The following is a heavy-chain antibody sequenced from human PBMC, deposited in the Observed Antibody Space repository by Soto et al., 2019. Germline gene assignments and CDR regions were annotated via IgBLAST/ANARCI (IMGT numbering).Heavy chain of an antibody. J-gene: IGHJ6*02. D-gene: IGHD2-8*01. Sequence: GASVKVSCKASGGTFSSYAISWVRQAPGQGLEWMGGIIPIFGTANYAQKFQGRVTITADESTSTAYMELGSLRSEDTAVYYCAREAYCTNGVCYTEGYYYYYYGMDVWGQGTTVTVSS. CDR1: GGTFSSYA. V-gene: IGHV1-69*13. CDR3: AREAYCTNGVCYTEGYYYYYYGMDV. CDR2: IIPIFGTA.